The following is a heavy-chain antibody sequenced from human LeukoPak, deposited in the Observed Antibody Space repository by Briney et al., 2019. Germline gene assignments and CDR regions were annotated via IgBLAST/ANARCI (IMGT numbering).Heavy chain of an antibody. CDR1: GFTFSSYW. D-gene: IGHD6-19*01. CDR3: ARGIAVAARRHY. Sequence: PGGSLRLSCAASGFTFSSYWMSWVRQAPGKGLEWVANIKQDGSEKYYVDSVKGRFTISRDNAKNSLYLQMNSLSAEDTAVYYWARGIAVAARRHYWGQGTLVTVSS. V-gene: IGHV3-7*01. CDR2: IKQDGSEK. J-gene: IGHJ4*02.